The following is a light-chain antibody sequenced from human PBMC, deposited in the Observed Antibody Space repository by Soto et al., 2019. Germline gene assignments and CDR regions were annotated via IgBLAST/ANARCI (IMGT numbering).Light chain of an antibody. CDR1: QSVSSSY. CDR2: GAS. CDR3: QQYGNSPET. V-gene: IGKV3-20*01. Sequence: EIVLTQSPGTLSLSPGERATLSCRASQSVSSSYLAWYQQKPGQTPRLLIFGASYRATGIPDRFSGSGSGTDFTLTISRLEPEDFAVYYCQQYGNSPETVGQGTKVDIK. J-gene: IGKJ1*01.